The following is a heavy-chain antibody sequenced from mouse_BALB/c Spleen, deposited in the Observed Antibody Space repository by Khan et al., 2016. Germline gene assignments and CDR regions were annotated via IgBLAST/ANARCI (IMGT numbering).Heavy chain of an antibody. CDR2: INPGSGGT. J-gene: IGHJ1*01. D-gene: IGHD2-3*01. CDR3: ARAFYDGYYYWYFDV. Sequence: QMQLEESGAELVRPGTSVKVSCKASGYAFTNYLIEWVKQRPGQGLEWIGVINPGSGGTNYNEKFKGKATLTADKSSSTAYMQLSSLTSDDSAVYFCARAFYDGYYYWYFDVWGAGTTVTVSS. CDR1: GYAFTNYL. V-gene: IGHV1-54*01.